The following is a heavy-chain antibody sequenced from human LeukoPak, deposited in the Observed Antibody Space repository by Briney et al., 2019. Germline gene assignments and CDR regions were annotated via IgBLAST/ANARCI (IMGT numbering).Heavy chain of an antibody. CDR2: INAGNGNT. CDR3: ARDEYCSGGSCLHRLRGVLKY. CDR1: GYTFTSYA. V-gene: IGHV1-3*01. D-gene: IGHD2-15*01. J-gene: IGHJ4*02. Sequence: ASVKVSCKASGYTFTSYAMHWVRQAPGQRLEWMGWINAGNGNTKYSQKFQGRVTITRDTSASTAYMELSSLRSEDTAVYYCARDEYCSGGSCLHRLRGVLKYWGQGTLVTVSS.